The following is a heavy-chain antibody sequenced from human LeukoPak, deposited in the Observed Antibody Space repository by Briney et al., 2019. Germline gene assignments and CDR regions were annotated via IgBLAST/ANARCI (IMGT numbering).Heavy chain of an antibody. CDR1: GGTFSSYA. V-gene: IGHV1-69*13. J-gene: IGHJ6*03. CDR3: AIAELEYQYYYMDV. Sequence: ASVKVSCKASGGTFSSYAISWVRQAPGQGLEWMGGIIPIFGTANYAQKFQGRVTITADESTSTAYMELSSLRSEDTAVYYCAIAELEYQYYYMDVWGKGTTVTISS. CDR2: IIPIFGTA. D-gene: IGHD2-2*02.